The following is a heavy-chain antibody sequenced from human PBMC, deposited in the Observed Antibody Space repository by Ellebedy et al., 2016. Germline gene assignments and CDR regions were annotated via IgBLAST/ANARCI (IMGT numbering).Heavy chain of an antibody. CDR2: IIPILGIA. V-gene: IGHV1-69*04. D-gene: IGHD3-22*01. J-gene: IGHJ4*02. CDR3: ARSIDSSGYLSGYFDY. Sequence: SVKVSCXASGGTFSSYAISWVRQAPGQGLEWMGRIIPILGIANYAQKFQGRVTITADKSTSTAYMELSSLRSEDTAVYYCARSIDSSGYLSGYFDYWGQGTLVTVSS. CDR1: GGTFSSYA.